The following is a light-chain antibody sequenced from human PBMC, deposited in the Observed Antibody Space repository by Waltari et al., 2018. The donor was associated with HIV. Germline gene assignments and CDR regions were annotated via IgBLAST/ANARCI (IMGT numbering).Light chain of an antibody. CDR3: QKYLTVRPT. V-gene: IGKV4-1*01. Sequence: DIVMTQSPESLAVSLGAKAPVTCRASRTVWSNSDNRTLLAWYQQNPGQSPNVLIYWASTRQSGVPYRFSASGVGTNVSFSISSPQAADVAVYYCQKYLTVRPTFGGGTKVEIK. CDR1: RTVWSNSDNRTL. CDR2: WAS. J-gene: IGKJ4*02.